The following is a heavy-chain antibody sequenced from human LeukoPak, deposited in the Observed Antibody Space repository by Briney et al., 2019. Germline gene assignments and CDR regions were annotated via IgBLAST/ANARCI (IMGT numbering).Heavy chain of an antibody. V-gene: IGHV3-9*01. J-gene: IGHJ4*02. Sequence: GGSLRLSCAASGFTFDDHAMHWVRQAPGKGLEWVSGISWNSGSIGYADSVKGRFTISRDNAKNSLYLQMNSLRAEDTALYYCAKDSCSGGSCYFDYWGQGTLVTVSS. CDR3: AKDSCSGGSCYFDY. D-gene: IGHD2-15*01. CDR2: ISWNSGSI. CDR1: GFTFDDHA.